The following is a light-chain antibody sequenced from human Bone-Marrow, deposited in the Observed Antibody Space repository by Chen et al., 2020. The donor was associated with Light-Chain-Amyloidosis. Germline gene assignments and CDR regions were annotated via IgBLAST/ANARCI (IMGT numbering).Light chain of an antibody. CDR3: QSADSSGTYEVI. CDR2: RDT. Sequence: SYELTQPPSVSASPGQTARITCSGDDLPTKYAYWYQQKPGQAPVLVIHRDTERPSGISERFSGSSSGTTATLTIRGVQGEDEADYHCQSADSSGTYEVIFGGGTKLTVL. CDR1: DLPTKY. V-gene: IGLV3-25*03. J-gene: IGLJ2*01.